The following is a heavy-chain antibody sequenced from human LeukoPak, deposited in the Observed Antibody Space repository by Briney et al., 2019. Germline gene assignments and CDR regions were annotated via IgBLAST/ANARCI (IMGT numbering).Heavy chain of an antibody. J-gene: IGHJ6*03. CDR1: GYSFTSYW. V-gene: IGHV5-51*01. CDR2: IYPGDSDT. CDR3: ARHTLSCSSTSCQENYYYYYMDV. Sequence: GESLKISCKGSGYSFTSYWIGWVRQMPGKGLEWMGIIYPGDSDTRYSPSFQGQVTISADKSISTAYLQWSSLKASDTAMYYCARHTLSCSSTSCQENYYYYYMDVWGKGTTVTVSS. D-gene: IGHD2-2*01.